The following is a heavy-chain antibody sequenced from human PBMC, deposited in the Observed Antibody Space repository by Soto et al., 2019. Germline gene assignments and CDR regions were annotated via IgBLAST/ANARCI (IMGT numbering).Heavy chain of an antibody. Sequence: QVQLVQSGAEEKKPGASVKVSCKASGYTFTSYAMHWVRQAPGQRLEWMGWINAGNGNTKYSHKFQGRVTITRDTSASTAYMELSSLRSEDTAVYYCARAVGGPTSNLDYWGQGTLVTVSS. J-gene: IGHJ4*02. V-gene: IGHV1-3*05. D-gene: IGHD3-16*01. CDR2: INAGNGNT. CDR3: ARAVGGPTSNLDY. CDR1: GYTFTSYA.